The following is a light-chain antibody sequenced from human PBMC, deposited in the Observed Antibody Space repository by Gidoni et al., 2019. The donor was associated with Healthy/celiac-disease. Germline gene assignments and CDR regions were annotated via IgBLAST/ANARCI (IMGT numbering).Light chain of an antibody. V-gene: IGKV2-30*01. CDR2: KVS. CDR1: QSLVYSDANTY. CDR3: MQGTHWIT. Sequence: DVVMTQSPLSLPVTLGQPASISCRSSQSLVYSDANTYLNWFQQRPGQSPRRLIYKVSNRDSGVPDRFSGSGSGTDFTLKISRVEAEDVGVYYCMQGTHWITFGQGTRLEIK. J-gene: IGKJ5*01.